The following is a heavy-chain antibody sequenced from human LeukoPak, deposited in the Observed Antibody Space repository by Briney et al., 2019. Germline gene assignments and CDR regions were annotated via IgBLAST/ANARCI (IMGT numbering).Heavy chain of an antibody. CDR3: AREDILTGYINWFDP. V-gene: IGHV1-69*04. Sequence: SVKVSCKASGGTFSSYAISWVRQAPGQGLEWMGRIIPIFGIANYAQRFQGRVTITADKSTSTAYMELSSLRSEDTAVYYCAREDILTGYINWFDPWGQGTLVTVSS. D-gene: IGHD3-9*01. J-gene: IGHJ5*02. CDR1: GGTFSSYA. CDR2: IIPIFGIA.